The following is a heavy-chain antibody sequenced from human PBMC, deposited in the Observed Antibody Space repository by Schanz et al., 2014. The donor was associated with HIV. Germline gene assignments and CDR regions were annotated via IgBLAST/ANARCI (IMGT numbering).Heavy chain of an antibody. CDR1: GGSFRGYY. V-gene: IGHV4-34*01. Sequence: QVQLQQWGAGLLKPSETLSLTCAVYGGSFRGYYWTWIRQLPGMGLEWIGKIRHTGGTNYNPSLQRRVAMSVDTSKNQFSLKLTSVTAADTAVYYCARGSGLDYWGQGTLVTVSS. CDR2: IRHTGGT. J-gene: IGHJ4*02. D-gene: IGHD1-1*01. CDR3: ARGSGLDY.